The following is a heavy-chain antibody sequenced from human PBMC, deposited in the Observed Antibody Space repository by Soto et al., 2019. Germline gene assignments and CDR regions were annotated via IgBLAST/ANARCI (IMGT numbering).Heavy chain of an antibody. D-gene: IGHD1-26*01. Sequence: EVQLLESGGGLVQPGGSLRLSCAASGFTFSSYAMSWVRQAPGKGLEWVSAISGSGGSTYYADSVKGRFTISRDNSKNPLYLQMNSLRAEDTAVYYCAKDGRIVGATGGAFDIWGQGTMVTVSS. V-gene: IGHV3-23*01. CDR3: AKDGRIVGATGGAFDI. CDR2: ISGSGGST. J-gene: IGHJ3*02. CDR1: GFTFSSYA.